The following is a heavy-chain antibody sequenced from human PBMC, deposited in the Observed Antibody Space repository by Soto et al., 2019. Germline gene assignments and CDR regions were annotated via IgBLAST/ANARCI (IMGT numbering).Heavy chain of an antibody. Sequence: QVQLQESGPGLVNPSQTLSLTCTVSGASISSGRSYWSWIRQHPGKGLEWIGYMFYSGSTYYHPSLKSQVNTSADTSKNQCSLRLTSVTPAATAMYYCARDNGYGHFDSWGQGTLVTVSS. CDR3: ARDNGYGHFDS. CDR2: MFYSGST. V-gene: IGHV4-31*01. J-gene: IGHJ4*02. CDR1: GASISSGRSY. D-gene: IGHD5-12*01.